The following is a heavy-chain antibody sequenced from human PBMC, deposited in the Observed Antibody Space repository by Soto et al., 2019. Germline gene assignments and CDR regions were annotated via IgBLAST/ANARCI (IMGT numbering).Heavy chain of an antibody. D-gene: IGHD6-6*01. V-gene: IGHV1-2*06. CDR3: AREKQLGDNYYGMDV. J-gene: IGHJ6*02. CDR1: GYTFICYY. Sequence: GXSVKVSCKTSGYTFICYYMQWVRQAPGQGLEWVGRINPSSGSTIYAQRFQGRVTMTRDMSTSTVFMDLSRLTSDDTAIYYCAREKQLGDNYYGMDVWGQGSTVTVSS. CDR2: INPSSGST.